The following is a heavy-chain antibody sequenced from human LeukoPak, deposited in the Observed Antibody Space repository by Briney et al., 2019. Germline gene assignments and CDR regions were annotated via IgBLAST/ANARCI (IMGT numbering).Heavy chain of an antibody. J-gene: IGHJ4*02. CDR3: ARSHGSGSYYNLNDY. D-gene: IGHD3-10*01. V-gene: IGHV4-34*01. CDR2: INDSGST. Sequence: PSETLSLTCAVYSVSFSGYYWSWIRQPPGKGLEWIGDINDSGSTNYNPSVKSRVTISVDTSKNQFSLKLSSVTAADTAVYYCARSHGSGSYYNLNDYWGQGTLVTVSS. CDR1: SVSFSGYY.